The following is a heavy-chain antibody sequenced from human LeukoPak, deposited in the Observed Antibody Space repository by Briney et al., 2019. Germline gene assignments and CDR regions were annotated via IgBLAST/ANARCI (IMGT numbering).Heavy chain of an antibody. CDR1: GGSISSGGYS. CDR2: IYYSGST. CDR3: ARYDFWSGSRPFDY. J-gene: IGHJ4*02. D-gene: IGHD3-3*01. V-gene: IGHV4-31*03. Sequence: SQTLSLTCTVSGGSISSGGYSWSWIRQHPGKGLEWIGYIYYSGSTYYNPSLKSRVTISVDTSKNQFSLKLSSVTAADTAVYYCARYDFWSGSRPFDYWGQGTLVTVSS.